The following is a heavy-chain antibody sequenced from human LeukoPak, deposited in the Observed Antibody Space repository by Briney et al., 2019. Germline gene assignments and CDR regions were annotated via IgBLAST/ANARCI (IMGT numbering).Heavy chain of an antibody. CDR2: IGGSGGST. CDR1: GFTFSSYA. V-gene: IGHV3-23*01. D-gene: IGHD6-13*01. CDR3: AKHPLGSSPPHTNWFDP. Sequence: GGSLRLSCAASGFTFSSYAMSWVRQAPGKGLDWVSAIGGSGGSTYYADSVKGRFTISRDNSKNTLYLQMNSLRAEDTAVYYCAKHPLGSSPPHTNWFDPWGQGTLVTVSS. J-gene: IGHJ5*02.